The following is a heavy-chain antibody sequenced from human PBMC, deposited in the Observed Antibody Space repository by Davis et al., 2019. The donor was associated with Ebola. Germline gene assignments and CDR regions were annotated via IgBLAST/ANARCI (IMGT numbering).Heavy chain of an antibody. CDR2: IIPILGIA. V-gene: IGHV1-69*04. CDR3: ASTGINYYDSSGYYYGPWAFDI. CDR1: GGTFSSYA. D-gene: IGHD3-22*01. Sequence: SVKVSCKASGGTFSSYAISWVRQAPGQGLEWMGRIIPILGIANYAQKFQGRVTITADKSTSTAYMELSSLRSEDTAVYYCASTGINYYDSSGYYYGPWAFDIWGQGTMVTVSS. J-gene: IGHJ3*02.